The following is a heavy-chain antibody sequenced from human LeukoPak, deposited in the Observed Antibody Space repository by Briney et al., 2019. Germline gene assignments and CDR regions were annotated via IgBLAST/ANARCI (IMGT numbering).Heavy chain of an antibody. V-gene: IGHV4-59*01. CDR3: ARCLVVATYYFDY. CDR2: IYYSGST. Sequence: SGTLSLTCTVSGGSISSYYWSWIRQPPGKGLEWIGYIYYSGSTNYNPSLKSRVSISVDTSKNQFSLKLSSVTAADTAVYYCARCLVVATYYFDYWGQGTLVTVSS. D-gene: IGHD1-26*01. CDR1: GGSISSYY. J-gene: IGHJ4*02.